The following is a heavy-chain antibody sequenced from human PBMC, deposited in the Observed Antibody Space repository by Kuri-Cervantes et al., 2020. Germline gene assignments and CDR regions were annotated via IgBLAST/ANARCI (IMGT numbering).Heavy chain of an antibody. Sequence: ASVKVSCKASGYTFTGYYVHWVRQAPGQGLEWMGWINPNSGGTKYAQKFQGRVTMTRDTSISTAYMKLSRLRSDDTAVYYCAKVCPGCYGFDIWGQGTMVTVSS. D-gene: IGHD2-15*01. CDR3: AKVCPGCYGFDI. J-gene: IGHJ3*02. CDR1: GYTFTGYY. CDR2: INPNSGGT. V-gene: IGHV1-2*02.